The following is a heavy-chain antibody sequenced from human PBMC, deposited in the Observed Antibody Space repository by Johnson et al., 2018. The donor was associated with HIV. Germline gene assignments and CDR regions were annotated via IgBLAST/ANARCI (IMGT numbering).Heavy chain of an antibody. CDR2: IQQDGSEK. CDR3: ARDRSKLLYPFDAFDI. Sequence: VQLVESGGGVVQPGRSLRLSCAASGFTFSSYWMSWVRQAPGKGLEWVANIQQDGSEKYYVDSVKGRFTISRDNAKNSLYLQMNSRRAEDTAVFYCARDRSKLLYPFDAFDIWGQGTMVTVSS. V-gene: IGHV3-7*01. J-gene: IGHJ3*02. CDR1: GFTFSSYW. D-gene: IGHD2-21*02.